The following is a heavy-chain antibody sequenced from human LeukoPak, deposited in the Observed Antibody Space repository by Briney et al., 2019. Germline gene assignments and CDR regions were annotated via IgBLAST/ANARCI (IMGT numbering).Heavy chain of an antibody. Sequence: SETLSLTCTVSGGSISSYYWSWIRQPAGKGLEWIGRIYTSGSTNYNPSLKSRVTMSVDTSKNQFSLKPSSVTAADTAVYYCARNKGRYGSGRVHFDPWGQGTLVTVSS. J-gene: IGHJ5*02. CDR1: GGSISSYY. V-gene: IGHV4-4*07. CDR3: ARNKGRYGSGRVHFDP. CDR2: IYTSGST. D-gene: IGHD3-10*01.